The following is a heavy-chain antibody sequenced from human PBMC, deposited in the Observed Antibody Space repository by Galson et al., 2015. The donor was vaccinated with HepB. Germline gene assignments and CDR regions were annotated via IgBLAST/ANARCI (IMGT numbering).Heavy chain of an antibody. CDR1: GFTFSSYA. V-gene: IGHV3-30*04. CDR3: ARDRDAHYYDSSGSPLDY. CDR2: ISYDGSNK. D-gene: IGHD3-22*01. J-gene: IGHJ4*02. Sequence: SLRLSCAASGFTFSSYAMHWVRQAPGKGLEWVAVISYDGSNKYYADSVKGRFTISRDNSQNTLYLQMNSLRAEDTAVYYCARDRDAHYYDSSGSPLDYWGQGTLVTVSS.